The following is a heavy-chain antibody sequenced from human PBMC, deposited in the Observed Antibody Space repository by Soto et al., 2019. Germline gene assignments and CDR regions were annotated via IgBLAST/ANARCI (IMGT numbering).Heavy chain of an antibody. V-gene: IGHV1-69*06. D-gene: IGHD3-16*01. Sequence: QEKLVQTGAEVKKPGSSVKVSCKTSGGSFRNNAFSWVRQAPGQGLEWMGQILPVYNTTNYARKFQGRVMITADKSTTTIHMELNTVRSDDTALYYCARMRGMLLGSFDVWGQGTTVSVSS. CDR2: ILPVYNTT. CDR1: GGSFRNNA. CDR3: ARMRGMLLGSFDV. J-gene: IGHJ3*01.